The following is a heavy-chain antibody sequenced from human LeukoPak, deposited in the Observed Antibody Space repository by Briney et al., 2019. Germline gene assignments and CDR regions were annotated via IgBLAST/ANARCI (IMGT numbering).Heavy chain of an antibody. D-gene: IGHD6-13*01. Sequence: ETLSLTCAVSGDSVTSGGYFWTWIRQAPGKGLEWVANIKEDGGEKYYVDSVKGRFTISRDNAKNSLYLQMSSLRSEDTAVYYCARDWGQQLVEQRPYYYYGMDVWGQGTTVTVSS. CDR2: IKEDGGEK. CDR1: GDSVTSGGYF. V-gene: IGHV3-7*05. J-gene: IGHJ6*02. CDR3: ARDWGQQLVEQRPYYYYGMDV.